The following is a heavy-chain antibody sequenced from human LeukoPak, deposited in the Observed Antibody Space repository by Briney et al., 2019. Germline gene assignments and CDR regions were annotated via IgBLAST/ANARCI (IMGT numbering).Heavy chain of an antibody. V-gene: IGHV1-2*02. CDR1: GYTFTGYY. CDR3: ASIGNYYGSAWPGFSFDY. CDR2: INPNSGGT. D-gene: IGHD3-10*01. J-gene: IGHJ4*02. Sequence: GASVKVSCKASGYTFTGYYMHWVRQAPGQGLEWMGWINPNSGGTNYAQKLQGRVTMTTDTSTSTAYMELRSLRSDDTAVYYCASIGNYYGSAWPGFSFDYWGQGTLVTVSS.